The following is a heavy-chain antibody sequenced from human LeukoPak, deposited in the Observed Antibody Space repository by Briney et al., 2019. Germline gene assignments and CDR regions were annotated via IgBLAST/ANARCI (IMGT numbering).Heavy chain of an antibody. D-gene: IGHD5-18*01. V-gene: IGHV3-64*01. J-gene: IGHJ3*02. CDR2: ISNSGGST. CDR3: ARRERLGYSYGRGTLDI. CDR1: GFIFSRYG. Sequence: GGSLRLSCVASGFIFSRYGMHWVRQAPGKGLEYVSAISNSGGSTYYANSVKGRFTISRDNSRNTLYLQMNSLRVEDTAVYYCARRERLGYSYGRGTLDIWGQGTMVTVSS.